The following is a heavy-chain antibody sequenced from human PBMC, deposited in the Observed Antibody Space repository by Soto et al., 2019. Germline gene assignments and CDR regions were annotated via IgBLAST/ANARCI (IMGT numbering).Heavy chain of an antibody. J-gene: IGHJ4*02. CDR3: ARDFSQQLAPPGY. CDR1: GGTFSSYA. CDR2: IIPIFGTA. D-gene: IGHD6-13*01. Sequence: ASVKVSCKASGGTFSSYAISWVRQAPGQGLEWMGGIIPIFGTANYAQKFQGRVTITADESTSTAYMELSSLRSEDTAVYYCARDFSQQLAPPGYWGQGTLVTVSS. V-gene: IGHV1-69*13.